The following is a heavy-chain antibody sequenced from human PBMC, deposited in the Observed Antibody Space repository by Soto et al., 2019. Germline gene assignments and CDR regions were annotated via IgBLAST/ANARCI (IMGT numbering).Heavy chain of an antibody. Sequence: QVHLVQSGAEVKKPGASVKVSCKGSGYAFTTYGITWVRQARGQGLEWMGWISAHNGNTNYAQKPQGRVTVTRDTYTSTAYMELRSLSSDDTAVYYCARGRYGDYWGQGALVTVSS. D-gene: IGHD1-1*01. CDR3: ARGRYGDY. CDR1: GYAFTTYG. J-gene: IGHJ4*02. CDR2: ISAHNGNT. V-gene: IGHV1-18*01.